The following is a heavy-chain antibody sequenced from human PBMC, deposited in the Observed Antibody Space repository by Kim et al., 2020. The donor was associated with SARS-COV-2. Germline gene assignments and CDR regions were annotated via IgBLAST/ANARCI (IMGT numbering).Heavy chain of an antibody. Sequence: GGSLRLSCAASGFTFSSYSMNWVRQAPGKGLEWVSSISSSSSYIYYADSVKGRFTISRDNAKNSLYLQMNSLRAEDTAVYYCARLMYYYDSSGYSPIYWGQGTLVTVSS. J-gene: IGHJ4*02. CDR2: ISSSSSYI. CDR1: GFTFSSYS. D-gene: IGHD3-22*01. V-gene: IGHV3-21*01. CDR3: ARLMYYYDSSGYSPIY.